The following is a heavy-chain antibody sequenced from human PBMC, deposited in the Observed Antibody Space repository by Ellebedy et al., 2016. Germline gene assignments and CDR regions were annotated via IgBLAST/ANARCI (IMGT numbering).Heavy chain of an antibody. V-gene: IGHV3-74*01. Sequence: GGSLRLXCAASGFTFSSYWMHWVRQAPGKGLVWVSRINSDGSSTSYADSVKGRFTISRDNAKNTLYLQMNSLRAEDTAVYYCARGGYSSSWHSSSAFDIWGQGTMVTVSS. CDR1: GFTFSSYW. CDR2: INSDGSST. J-gene: IGHJ3*02. D-gene: IGHD6-13*01. CDR3: ARGGYSSSWHSSSAFDI.